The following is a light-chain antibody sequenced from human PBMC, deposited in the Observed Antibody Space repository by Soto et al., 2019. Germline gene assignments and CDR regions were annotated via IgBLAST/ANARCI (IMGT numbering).Light chain of an antibody. J-gene: IGKJ1*01. V-gene: IGKV1-39*01. CDR3: QQSYSTPWT. CDR2: AAS. CDR1: QSISSY. Sequence: DIQMTQSPSSLSASVGDRVTITCRASQSISSYLNWYQQKPGKAPKLLIYAASSLQSGVPSRFSGRGSGTDFTLTISSLQPEDFATYYCQQSYSTPWTFCQGTKVEIK.